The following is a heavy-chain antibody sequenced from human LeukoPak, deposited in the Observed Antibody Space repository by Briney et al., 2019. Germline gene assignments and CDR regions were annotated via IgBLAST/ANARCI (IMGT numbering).Heavy chain of an antibody. Sequence: GASVKVSCKASGYTFTSYGISRVRQAPGQGLEWMGWISAYNGNTNYAQKLQGRVTMTTDTSTSTAYMELRSLRSDDTAVYYCARYCSSTSFFAGFDYWGQGTLVTVSS. CDR3: ARYCSSTSFFAGFDY. CDR2: ISAYNGNT. V-gene: IGHV1-18*01. CDR1: GYTFTSYG. D-gene: IGHD2-2*01. J-gene: IGHJ4*02.